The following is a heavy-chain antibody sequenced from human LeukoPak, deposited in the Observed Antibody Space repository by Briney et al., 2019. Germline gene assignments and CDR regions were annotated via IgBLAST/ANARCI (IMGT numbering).Heavy chain of an antibody. CDR1: GYSISSGYY. V-gene: IGHV4-38-2*02. D-gene: IGHD3-10*01. CDR2: IYHSGST. Sequence: SETLSLTCTVSGYSISSGYYWGWIRQPPGKGLEWIGSIYHSGSTYYNPSLKSRVTISVDTSKNQFSLKLSSVTAADTAVYYCARRHYYGSGRIDYWGQGTLVTVSS. CDR3: ARRHYYGSGRIDY. J-gene: IGHJ4*02.